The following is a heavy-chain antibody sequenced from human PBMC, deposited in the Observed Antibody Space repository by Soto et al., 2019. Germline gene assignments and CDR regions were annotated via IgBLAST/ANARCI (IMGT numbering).Heavy chain of an antibody. CDR2: IGGSGGYK. D-gene: IGHD3-3*01. Sequence: PGGSLRLSCAASGFFFSSYAMSWVRQAPGKGLEWVSGIGGSGGYKSYADSVKGRFTISRDNSKNTVYLQMNDLRVEDAAEYFCAKDSWAIFGVPAGEYYAMDVWGQGTTVTVSS. J-gene: IGHJ6*02. CDR1: GFFFSSYA. V-gene: IGHV3-23*01. CDR3: AKDSWAIFGVPAGEYYAMDV.